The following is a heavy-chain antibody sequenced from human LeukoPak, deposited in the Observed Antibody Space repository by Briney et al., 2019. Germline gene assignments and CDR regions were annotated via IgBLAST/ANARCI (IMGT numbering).Heavy chain of an antibody. CDR2: INHSSSFYYGAYT. Sequence: PSETLSLTCAVSGGSFRGYFWSWIRQPPGKGLGWIGEINHSSSFYYGAYTNYNPPSKSRGTISADTSKNQYSLKLTSVTAAATAVYYCARVVEESDTSGYYLPYWGQGTLVTVSS. D-gene: IGHD3-22*01. J-gene: IGHJ4*02. CDR1: GGSFRGYF. CDR3: ARVVEESDTSGYYLPY. V-gene: IGHV4-34*01.